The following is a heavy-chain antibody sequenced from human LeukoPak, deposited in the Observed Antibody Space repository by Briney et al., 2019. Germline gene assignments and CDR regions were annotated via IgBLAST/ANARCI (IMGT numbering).Heavy chain of an antibody. CDR2: MLTSGST. J-gene: IGHJ4*02. D-gene: IGHD6-25*01. CDR3: ARDVRGSGFDY. V-gene: IGHV4-61*02. Sequence: PSQTLSLTCTVSGSSISSDSYYWNWIRQPAGKGLEWIGRMLTSGSTNYNPSLKSRVTISVDTSKNQFSLKLSSVTAADTAVYYCARDVRGSGFDYWGQGTLVTVSS. CDR1: GSSISSDSYY.